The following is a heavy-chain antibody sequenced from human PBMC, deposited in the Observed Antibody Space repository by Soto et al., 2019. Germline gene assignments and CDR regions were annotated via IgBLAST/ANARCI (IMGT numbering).Heavy chain of an antibody. J-gene: IGHJ4*02. D-gene: IGHD3-22*01. CDR1: GDSVSGGDSY. Sequence: QEQLQESGPGLVKPSQTLSLTCTVSGDSVSGGDSYWSWIRQPPGKALEWIGYTSFSGYTSYSPSINSPVTISVDMAKSQYCLRLTSVTDADTAIYYCVRGGNPYHYATSGPGTFDKWGQRTLVSVSS. V-gene: IGHV4-30-4*01. CDR3: VRGGNPYHYATSGPGTFDK. CDR2: TSFSGYT.